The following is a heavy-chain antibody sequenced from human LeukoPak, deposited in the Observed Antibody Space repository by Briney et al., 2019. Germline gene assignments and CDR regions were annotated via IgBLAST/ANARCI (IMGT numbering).Heavy chain of an antibody. CDR3: ARYKNRQLYAFDI. J-gene: IGHJ3*02. V-gene: IGHV4-39*07. CDR1: GDSLSSSSYY. D-gene: IGHD5-18*01. CDR2: IYYSGST. Sequence: SETLSLTCTVSGDSLSSSSYYWGWIRQPPGKGLEWIGNIYYSGSTYYNPSLKSRVTISVDTSKNQFSLKLSSVTAADTAVYYCARYKNRQLYAFDIWGQGTMVTVSS.